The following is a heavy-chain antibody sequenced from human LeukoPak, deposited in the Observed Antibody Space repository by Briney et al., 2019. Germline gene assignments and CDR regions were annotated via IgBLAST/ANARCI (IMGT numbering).Heavy chain of an antibody. V-gene: IGHV3-7*01. Sequence: GGSLRLSCAASGFTHSNYWMTWVRQAPGKGLEWVANIKPDGSEKYYVDSVKGRFTISRDNAKNSLYLQMNSLRAEDTAVYYCARDQTPFVWGQGTLVTVSS. CDR1: GFTHSNYW. CDR2: IKPDGSEK. CDR3: ARDQTPFV. J-gene: IGHJ4*02.